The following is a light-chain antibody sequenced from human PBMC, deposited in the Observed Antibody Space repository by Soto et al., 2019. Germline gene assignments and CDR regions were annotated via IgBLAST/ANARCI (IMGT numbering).Light chain of an antibody. Sequence: EIPLTKNPTSLSASVGDRVTFTCRASQTIRSYLNWYQQKPGRAPKLLVYAASTLQSGVPSRFSGSGSGTDFTLTISSLQPEDFARYYCQQTDSLLLPFGGGSIVAIK. CDR2: AAS. V-gene: IGKV1-39*01. CDR1: QTIRSY. CDR3: QQTDSLLLP. J-gene: IGKJ3*01.